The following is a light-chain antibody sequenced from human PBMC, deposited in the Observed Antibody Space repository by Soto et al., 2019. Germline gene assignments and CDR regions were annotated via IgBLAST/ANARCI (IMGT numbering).Light chain of an antibody. J-gene: IGKJ1*01. V-gene: IGKV1-5*03. CDR3: QQYNSYRRT. Sequence: DIQMTQSPSTLSASVGDRVTITCRASQSISSWLARYQQKPGKAPKLLIYKASSLESGVPSRFSGSGSGTEFTLTISSLQPDDFATYYCQQYNSYRRTFGQGTQVEIK. CDR1: QSISSW. CDR2: KAS.